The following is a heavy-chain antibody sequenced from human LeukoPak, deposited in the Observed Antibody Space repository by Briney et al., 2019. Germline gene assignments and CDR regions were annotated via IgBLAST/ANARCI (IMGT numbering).Heavy chain of an antibody. CDR3: ARGRYSSGWKNYYYYYMDV. J-gene: IGHJ6*03. D-gene: IGHD6-19*01. CDR2: INWNGGST. V-gene: IGHV3-20*04. CDR1: GFTFDDYG. Sequence: GGSLRLSCAASGFTFDDYGMSWVRQAPGKGLEWVSGINWNGGSTGYADSVKGRFTISRDNAKNSLYLQMNSLRAEDTAVYYCARGRYSSGWKNYYYYYMDVWGKGTTVTVSS.